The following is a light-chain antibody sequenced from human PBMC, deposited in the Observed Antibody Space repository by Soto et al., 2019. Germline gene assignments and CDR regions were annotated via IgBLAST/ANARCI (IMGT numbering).Light chain of an antibody. V-gene: IGKV3-20*01. CDR3: QQYGSSPNT. Sequence: EIVLTQSPGTLSLSPGERATLSCRASQSVSRSYLAWYQQKPGQARRLLIYGASSRATGIPDRFSGSGSGTEFTLTISRLEPEDFAVYYCQQYGSSPNTFGQGTKLEIK. J-gene: IGKJ2*01. CDR1: QSVSRSY. CDR2: GAS.